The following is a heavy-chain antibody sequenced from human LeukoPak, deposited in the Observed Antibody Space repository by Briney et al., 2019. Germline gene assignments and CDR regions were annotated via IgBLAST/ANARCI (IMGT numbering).Heavy chain of an antibody. Sequence: ASVKVSCKASGYTFTSYYMHWVRQAPGQGLEWMGIINPSGGSTSYAQKFQGRVTITRNTSISTAYMELSSLRSDDTAVYYCARTHSSGWTYYYYYYMDVWGKGTTVTVSS. V-gene: IGHV1-46*01. CDR2: INPSGGST. CDR1: GYTFTSYY. D-gene: IGHD6-19*01. CDR3: ARTHSSGWTYYYYYYMDV. J-gene: IGHJ6*03.